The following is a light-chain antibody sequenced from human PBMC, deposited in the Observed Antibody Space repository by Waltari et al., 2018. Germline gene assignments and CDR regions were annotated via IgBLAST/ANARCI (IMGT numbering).Light chain of an antibody. J-gene: IGLJ1*01. V-gene: IGLV2-23*01. Sequence: SALTQPASVSGSPGQSITIPCTGTSSDIGTHNFVSWYQEYPGKAPKLIIYEATKRPSGVSDRFSASKSGNTASLTISGLQADDEADYSCCSYAGGTAYVFGTGTRVTVL. CDR1: SSDIGTHNF. CDR3: CSYAGGTAYV. CDR2: EAT.